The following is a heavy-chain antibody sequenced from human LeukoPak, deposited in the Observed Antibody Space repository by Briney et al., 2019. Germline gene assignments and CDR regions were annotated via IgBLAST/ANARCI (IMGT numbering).Heavy chain of an antibody. CDR2: ISSSRSYI. CDR3: AKDYGSGSYYTLDY. D-gene: IGHD3-10*01. J-gene: IGHJ4*02. V-gene: IGHV3-21*01. CDR1: GFTFSSYS. Sequence: SGGSLRLSCAASGFTFSSYSMNWVRQAPGKGLEWVSFISSSRSYIYYADSVKGRFTISRDNSENTLYLQMNSLRAEDTAVYYCAKDYGSGSYYTLDYWGQGTLVTVSS.